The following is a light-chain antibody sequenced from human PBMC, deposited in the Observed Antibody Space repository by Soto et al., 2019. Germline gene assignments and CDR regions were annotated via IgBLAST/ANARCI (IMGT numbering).Light chain of an antibody. V-gene: IGKV1-5*03. CDR1: QTISSW. Sequence: DIQMTQSPSTLSGSVGDSVTITCRASQTISSWLAWYQQKPWKAPKLLIYKASTLKSGVPSRFSGSGSGTEFTLTISSLQPDDFATYDCQHYNSYSEAFGQGNKVDIK. CDR3: QHYNSYSEA. CDR2: KAS. J-gene: IGKJ1*01.